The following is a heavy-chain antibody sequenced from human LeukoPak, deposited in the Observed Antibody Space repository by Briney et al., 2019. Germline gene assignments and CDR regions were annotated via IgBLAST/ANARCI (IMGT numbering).Heavy chain of an antibody. Sequence: PGGSLRLSCAASGFTFSSYAMSWVRQAPGKGLEWVSAISGSGGSTYYADSVKGRFTISRDNSKNTLYLQMNSLRAEDTAVYYCARGSSGYSSSWYWAPYDYWGQGTLVTVSS. CDR2: ISGSGGST. J-gene: IGHJ4*02. CDR3: ARGSSGYSSSWYWAPYDY. CDR1: GFTFSSYA. D-gene: IGHD6-13*01. V-gene: IGHV3-23*01.